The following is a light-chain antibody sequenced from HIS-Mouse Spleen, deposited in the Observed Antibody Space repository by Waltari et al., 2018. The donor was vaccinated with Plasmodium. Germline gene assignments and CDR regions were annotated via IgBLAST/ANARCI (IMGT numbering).Light chain of an antibody. V-gene: IGLV3-19*01. CDR1: SLSSYY. Sequence: SSELTQDPAVSVALGQTVRITCHGDSLSSYYARWYQQKPGQPPVLVIYGKNNRPSGIPDRFSGSSSGNTASLTITGAQAEDEADYYCNSRDSSGTHGVFGGGTKLTVL. J-gene: IGLJ2*01. CDR3: NSRDSSGTHGV. CDR2: GKN.